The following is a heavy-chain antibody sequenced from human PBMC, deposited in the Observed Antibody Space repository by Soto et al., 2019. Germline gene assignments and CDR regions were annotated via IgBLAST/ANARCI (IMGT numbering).Heavy chain of an antibody. Sequence: GGSLRLSCAASGFTFSSYSMNWVRQAPGKGLEWVSSISSSSSYIYYADSVKGRFTISRDNAKNSLYLQMNSLRAEDTAVYYCARFGGWSHGYYFDYWGQGTLVTVSS. CDR2: ISSSSSYI. J-gene: IGHJ4*02. CDR1: GFTFSSYS. CDR3: ARFGGWSHGYYFDY. V-gene: IGHV3-21*01. D-gene: IGHD6-19*01.